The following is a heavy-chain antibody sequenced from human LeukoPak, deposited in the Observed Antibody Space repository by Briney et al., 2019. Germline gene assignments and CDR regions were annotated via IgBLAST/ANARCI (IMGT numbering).Heavy chain of an antibody. Sequence: GGSLRLSCAASGFTFDDYAMHWVRQAPGKGLEWVSSISWNSGSIAYADSVKGRFTISRDNAKNSLYLQMNSLRAEDTAFYYCAKATYSTSSGYYFDYWGQGTLVTVSS. D-gene: IGHD6-6*01. CDR1: GFTFDDYA. CDR2: ISWNSGSI. CDR3: AKATYSTSSGYYFDY. V-gene: IGHV3-9*01. J-gene: IGHJ4*02.